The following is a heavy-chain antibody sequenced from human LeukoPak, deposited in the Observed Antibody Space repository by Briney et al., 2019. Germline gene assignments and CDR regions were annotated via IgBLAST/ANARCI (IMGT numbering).Heavy chain of an antibody. D-gene: IGHD1-14*01. V-gene: IGHV4-34*01. CDR2: INHSGST. CDR1: GGSFSGYY. J-gene: IGHJ6*03. Sequence: SETLSLTCAVYGGSFSGYYLSWIRQPPGKGLEWIGEINHSGSTNYNPSLKSRVTISVDTSKNQFSLKLSSVTAADTAVYYCARRGNRAMDYYYYYMDVWGKGTTVPISS. CDR3: ARRGNRAMDYYYYYMDV.